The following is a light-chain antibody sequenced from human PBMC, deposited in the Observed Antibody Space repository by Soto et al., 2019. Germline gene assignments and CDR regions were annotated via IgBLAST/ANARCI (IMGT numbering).Light chain of an antibody. J-gene: IGKJ1*01. Sequence: DIQMTQSPSPLSASVGDSVTITCRASQTVQTYLNWYRHKPGKAPELLIYAASRLQSGVPSRFSGSGSGTYFILTINSLQPDDVATYDGQQTYTAPGTFGQGTKVEI. V-gene: IGKV1-39*01. CDR3: QQTYTAPGT. CDR1: QTVQTY. CDR2: AAS.